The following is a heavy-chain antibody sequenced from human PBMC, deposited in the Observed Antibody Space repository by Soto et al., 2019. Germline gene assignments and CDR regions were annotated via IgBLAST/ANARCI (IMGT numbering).Heavy chain of an antibody. CDR1: GGLFSSFA. V-gene: IGHV1-69*01. CDR2: IIPVFGTT. CDR3: ARGGGPYVWFNEF. D-gene: IGHD3-16*01. J-gene: IGHJ4*02. Sequence: QEQLVQSGAEVKKPGSSVKVSCKDSGGLFSSFAISWVRQAPGPGLEWMGGIIPVFGTTNYAQKFQGRVTITADESTNTAYMELSSLTSDDTAMYYCARGGGPYVWFNEFWGQGTQVTVSS.